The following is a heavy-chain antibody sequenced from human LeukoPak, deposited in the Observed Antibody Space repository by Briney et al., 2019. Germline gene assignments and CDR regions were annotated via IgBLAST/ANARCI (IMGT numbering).Heavy chain of an antibody. V-gene: IGHV3-7*01. CDR1: GLTLISYW. CDR3: ARVGCTSTSCLAN. J-gene: IGHJ4*02. CDR2: IKQDGREK. D-gene: IGHD2-2*01. Sequence: GGSLTLSCAVSGLTLISYWMTWVRQAPGKGLELVAYIKQDGREKYYVGSVKGRFTISRDNPKNALYLQMSSVRAGATAVYYCARVGCTSTSCLANWGQGTRVTVSS.